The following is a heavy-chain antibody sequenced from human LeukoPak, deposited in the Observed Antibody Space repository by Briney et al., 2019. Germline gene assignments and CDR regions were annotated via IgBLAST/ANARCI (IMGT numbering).Heavy chain of an antibody. CDR2: ISSSSSYI. CDR3: ARSNQADDY. J-gene: IGHJ4*02. CDR1: GFTFSSYS. Sequence: GASLRLSCAASGFTFSSYSMNWVRQAPGKGLEWVSSISSSSSYIYYADSVKGRFTISRDNAKNTLYLQMDSLRAEDTGVYYCARSNQADDYWGQGTLVTVSS. V-gene: IGHV3-21*01. D-gene: IGHD1-14*01.